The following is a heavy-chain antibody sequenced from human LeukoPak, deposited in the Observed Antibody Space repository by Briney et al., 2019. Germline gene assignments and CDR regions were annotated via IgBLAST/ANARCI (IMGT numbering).Heavy chain of an antibody. D-gene: IGHD4-17*01. CDR2: ISGSGGSI. CDR3: AKDPYQRQPGDYPDDY. CDR1: GFTFSSYA. V-gene: IGHV3-23*01. J-gene: IGHJ4*02. Sequence: PGGSLRLSCAASGFTFSSYAMSWVRQAPGKGLEWVSAISGSGGSIYHADSVKGRFTISRDNSKNTLYLQMDSLRAEDTAVYYCAKDPYQRQPGDYPDDYWGQGTLVTVSS.